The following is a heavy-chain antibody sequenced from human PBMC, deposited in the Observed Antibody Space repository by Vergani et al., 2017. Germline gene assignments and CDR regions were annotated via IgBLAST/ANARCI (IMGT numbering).Heavy chain of an antibody. CDR1: GYTFTGYY. V-gene: IGHV1-2*02. CDR3: AKDVYGDADWFDP. CDR2: INPNSGGT. D-gene: IGHD4-17*01. Sequence: QVQLVQSGAEVKKPGASVKVSCKASGYTFTGYYMHWVRQAPGQGLEWMGWINPNSGGTNYAQKFQGRVTISRDNSKNTLYLQMNSLRAEDTAVYYCAKDVYGDADWFDPWGQGTLVTVSS. J-gene: IGHJ5*02.